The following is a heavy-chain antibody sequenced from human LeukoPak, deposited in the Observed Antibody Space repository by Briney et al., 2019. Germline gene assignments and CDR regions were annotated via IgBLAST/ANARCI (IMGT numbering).Heavy chain of an antibody. CDR3: ARGPNYCNFRSAYYYYMDV. V-gene: IGHV1-8*03. CDR2: MNPQSGNT. Sequence: ASVKVSCKASGYMFTNCDINWVRQATGQGLEGMGWMNPQSGNTGYAQKFRGRVTITRDTSITTAYMELSSLRSEDTAVYYCARGPNYCNFRSAYYYYMDVWGKGTTVTVSS. CDR1: GYMFTNCD. D-gene: IGHD4-11*01. J-gene: IGHJ6*03.